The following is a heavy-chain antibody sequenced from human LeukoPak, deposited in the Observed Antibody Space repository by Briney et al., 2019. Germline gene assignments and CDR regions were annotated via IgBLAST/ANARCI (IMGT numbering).Heavy chain of an antibody. Sequence: GGSLRLSCAASGFTFSSYSMNWVRQAPGKGLEWVSSISSSSSYIYYADSVKGRFTISRDNAKNSLYLQMNSLRAEDTAVYYCAKDAVDDAFDIWGQGTMVTVSS. CDR2: ISSSSSYI. CDR1: GFTFSSYS. CDR3: AKDAVDDAFDI. D-gene: IGHD6-19*01. V-gene: IGHV3-21*04. J-gene: IGHJ3*02.